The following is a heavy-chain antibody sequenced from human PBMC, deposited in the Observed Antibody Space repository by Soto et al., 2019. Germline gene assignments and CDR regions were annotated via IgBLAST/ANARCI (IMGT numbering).Heavy chain of an antibody. J-gene: IGHJ6*02. CDR3: ARIVVPAAMYYYYYYGMDV. D-gene: IGHD2-2*01. Sequence: SETLSLTCAVYGGSFSGYYWRWLRQPPGKGLEWIGEINHSGSTNYNPSLKSRVTISVDTSKNQFSLKLSSVTAADTAVYYCARIVVPAAMYYYYYYGMDVWGQGTTVTVSS. V-gene: IGHV4-34*01. CDR1: GGSFSGYY. CDR2: INHSGST.